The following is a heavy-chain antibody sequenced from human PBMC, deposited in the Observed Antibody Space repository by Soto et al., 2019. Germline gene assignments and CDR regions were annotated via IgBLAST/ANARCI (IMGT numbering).Heavy chain of an antibody. V-gene: IGHV1-2*02. CDR2: INPNSGDT. D-gene: IGHD2-2*01. Sequence: ASVKVSCKTSGYTFTGYYTHWVRQTPGQGLEWMGWINPNSGDTHYAQKFQGRVTMTRDMSISTAYLELSRLRSDDTAMYYCTREDNYCSSTTCHIDYWGQGTLVTVSS. CDR3: TREDNYCSSTTCHIDY. J-gene: IGHJ4*02. CDR1: GYTFTGYY.